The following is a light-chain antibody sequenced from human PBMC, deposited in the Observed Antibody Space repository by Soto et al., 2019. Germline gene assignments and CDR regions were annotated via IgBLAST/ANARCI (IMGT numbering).Light chain of an antibody. CDR2: GAS. CDR1: QSVSSSY. V-gene: IGKV3-20*01. J-gene: IGKJ2*01. Sequence: EIVLTQSPGTLSLSPGERATLSCRASQSVSSSYLAWYQQKPGQAPRLFIYGASGRATGIPDRFSGSGSGTDFTLTISRLEPEDFAVYYCQQYGSSPMYTFGQGTKLEIK. CDR3: QQYGSSPMYT.